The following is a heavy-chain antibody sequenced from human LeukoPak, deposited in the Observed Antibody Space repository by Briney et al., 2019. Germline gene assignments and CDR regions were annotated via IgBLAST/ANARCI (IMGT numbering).Heavy chain of an antibody. V-gene: IGHV3-33*01. CDR1: GFSFSTYA. D-gene: IGHD3-10*01. Sequence: AXGFSFSTYAMHWVRQAPGKGLEWVXXIWHDASDTFYTDSVKGRFTISRDNSKNTVYLQMNSLGGEDTAVYYCAREIFGSGSYPDYWGQGTLVTVSS. CDR3: AREIFGSGSYPDY. J-gene: IGHJ4*02. CDR2: IWHDASDT.